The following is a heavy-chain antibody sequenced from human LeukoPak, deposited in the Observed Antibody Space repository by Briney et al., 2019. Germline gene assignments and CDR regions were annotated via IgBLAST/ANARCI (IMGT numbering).Heavy chain of an antibody. V-gene: IGHV1-18*01. CDR3: ARDGLSYTNPNNWFDP. CDR2: ISAYSGDT. J-gene: IGHJ5*02. Sequence: ASVKVSCKASGYPFTSYYINWVRQAPGQGLEWMGWISAYSGDTNYAQNLQGRVTMTTDTSTDTAYMELRSLRSDDTAVYYCARDGLSYTNPNNWFDPWGQGTLVTVSS. D-gene: IGHD2-2*02. CDR1: GYPFTSYY.